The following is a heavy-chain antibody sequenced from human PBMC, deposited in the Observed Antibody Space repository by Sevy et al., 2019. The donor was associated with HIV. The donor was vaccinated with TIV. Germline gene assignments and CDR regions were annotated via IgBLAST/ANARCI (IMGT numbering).Heavy chain of an antibody. CDR3: ARDWGGYCSGGSCSVYYFDY. J-gene: IGHJ4*02. D-gene: IGHD2-15*01. CDR2: ISSSGSTI. CDR1: GFTFSDYY. V-gene: IGHV3-11*01. Sequence: GGSLRLSCAASGFTFSDYYMSWIRQAPGKGLEWVSYISSSGSTIYYADSVKGRFTISRDNAKNSLYLQMNSLRAEDTAVYYCARDWGGYCSGGSCSVYYFDYWGQGTLVTVSS.